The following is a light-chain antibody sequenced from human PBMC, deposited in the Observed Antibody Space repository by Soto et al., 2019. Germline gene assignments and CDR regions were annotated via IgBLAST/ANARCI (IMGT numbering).Light chain of an antibody. V-gene: IGKV1-8*01. J-gene: IGKJ4*01. CDR1: QGISSY. CDR2: AAS. Sequence: AIGMTQSPSSVSASTGDRVTITCRASQGISSYLAWYQQKPGKAPKLLIYAASTLQSGVPSRFSGSGSGTDFTLTISCLQSEDFATYYCQQYYSYPLTFGGGTKVEIK. CDR3: QQYYSYPLT.